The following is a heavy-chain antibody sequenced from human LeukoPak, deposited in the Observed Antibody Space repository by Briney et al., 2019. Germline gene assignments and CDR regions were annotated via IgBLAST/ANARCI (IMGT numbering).Heavy chain of an antibody. D-gene: IGHD5-24*01. CDR3: ARERRDGYNYRYFDY. V-gene: IGHV3-33*01. Sequence: GRSLRLSCAASGFTFSSYGMHWVRQAPGKGLEWVAVIWYDGSNKYYADSVKGRFTISRDNSKNTLYLQMNSLRAEDTAMYYCARERRDGYNYRYFDYWGQGTLVTVSS. J-gene: IGHJ4*02. CDR2: IWYDGSNK. CDR1: GFTFSSYG.